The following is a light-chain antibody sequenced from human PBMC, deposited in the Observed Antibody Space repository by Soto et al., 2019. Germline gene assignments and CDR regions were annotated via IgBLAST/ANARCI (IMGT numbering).Light chain of an antibody. CDR2: DAS. CDR3: QQRSNWPPT. J-gene: IGKJ5*01. Sequence: EIVLTQSPGTLSLSPGERATLSCSPSQSVSNNYLAWYQQKPGQAPRLLIYDASNRATGIPARFSGSGSGTDFTLTISSLEPEDFAVYYCQQRSNWPPTFGQGTRLEIK. V-gene: IGKV3-11*01. CDR1: QSVSNNY.